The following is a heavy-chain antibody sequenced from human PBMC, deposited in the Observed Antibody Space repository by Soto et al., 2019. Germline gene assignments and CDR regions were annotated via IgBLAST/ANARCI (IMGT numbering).Heavy chain of an antibody. D-gene: IGHD2-15*01. V-gene: IGHV1-69*01. J-gene: IGHJ5*02. CDR2: IIPIFGTA. Sequence: QVQLVQSGAEVKKPGSSVKVSCKASGGTFSSYAISWVRQAPGQGLEWLGGIIPIFGTANYAQKFQGRVTITADESTSTADMELSSLRSEDTAVYYSARGAEATCSGGKVYSEEINWFDPWGQGTLVTVSS. CDR1: GGTFSSYA. CDR3: ARGAEATCSGGKVYSEEINWFDP.